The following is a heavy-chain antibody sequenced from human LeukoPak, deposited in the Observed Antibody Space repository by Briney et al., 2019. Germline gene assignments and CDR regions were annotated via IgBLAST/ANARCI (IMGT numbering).Heavy chain of an antibody. V-gene: IGHV4-59*12. CDR2: IYNSGST. D-gene: IGHD3-9*01. CDR1: GGSISSYY. CDR3: ARAGRYFDWPNDY. J-gene: IGHJ4*02. Sequence: SETLSLTCTVSGGSISSYYWSWIRQPPGKGLEWVGYIYNSGSTNYNPSLKSRVTISVDTSKNQFSLKLSSVTAADTAVYYCARAGRYFDWPNDYWGQGTLVTVSS.